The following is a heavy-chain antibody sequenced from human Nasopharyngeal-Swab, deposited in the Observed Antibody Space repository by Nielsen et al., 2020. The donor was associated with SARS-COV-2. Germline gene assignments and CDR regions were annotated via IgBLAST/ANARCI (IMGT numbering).Heavy chain of an antibody. CDR1: GFTFSSYA. CDR3: ASGYHYYYYYYDMDV. D-gene: IGHD5-18*01. Sequence: GGSLRLSSAAPGFTFSSYAMHWVRQAPGKGLEWVAVIWYDGSNKYYADSVKGRFTISRDNSKNTLYLQMNSLRAEDTAVYYCASGYHYYYYYYDMDVWGQGTTVTVSS. V-gene: IGHV3-33*01. J-gene: IGHJ6*02. CDR2: IWYDGSNK.